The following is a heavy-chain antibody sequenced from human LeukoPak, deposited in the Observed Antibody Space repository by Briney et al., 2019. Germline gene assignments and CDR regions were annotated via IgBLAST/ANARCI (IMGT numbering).Heavy chain of an antibody. CDR3: ARAEQWLPDGGDY. CDR2: ISYDGSNK. CDR1: GFTFSSYA. J-gene: IGHJ4*02. Sequence: GGSLRLSCAASGFTFSSYAMHWVRQAPGKGLEWVAVISYDGSNKYYADSVKGRFTISRDNSKNTLYLQMNSLRAEDTAVYYCARAEQWLPDGGDYWGQGTLVTVSS. D-gene: IGHD6-19*01. V-gene: IGHV3-30-3*01.